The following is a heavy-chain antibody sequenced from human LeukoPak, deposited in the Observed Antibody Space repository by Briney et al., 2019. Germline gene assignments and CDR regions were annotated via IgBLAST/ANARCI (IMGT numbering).Heavy chain of an antibody. D-gene: IGHD6-13*01. V-gene: IGHV3-23*01. CDR1: GFTFSTYA. Sequence: GGSLRLSCAGSGFTFSTYAMSWVRQAPGKGLEWVSSIGGSGGNTYYADSVKGRFTISRDNSKNTLYLQMNSLRAEDTAVYYCARDIAPAGLFFDYWGQGTLVTVSS. J-gene: IGHJ4*02. CDR2: IGGSGGNT. CDR3: ARDIAPAGLFFDY.